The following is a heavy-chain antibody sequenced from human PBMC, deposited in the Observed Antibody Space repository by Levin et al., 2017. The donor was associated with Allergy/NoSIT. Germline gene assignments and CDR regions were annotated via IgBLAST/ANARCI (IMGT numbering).Heavy chain of an antibody. J-gene: IGHJ4*02. V-gene: IGHV4-30-2*01. Sequence: SQTLSLTCAVSGGSISSGGYSWSWIRQPPGTGLEWIGNIYLSGSTYYNPSLKSRVTISVDRSKNQFSLNLSSVTAADTAVYYCARVAGYSYGYYFDYWGQGTLVTVSS. CDR1: GGSISSGGYS. CDR2: IYLSGST. CDR3: ARVAGYSYGYYFDY. D-gene: IGHD5-18*01.